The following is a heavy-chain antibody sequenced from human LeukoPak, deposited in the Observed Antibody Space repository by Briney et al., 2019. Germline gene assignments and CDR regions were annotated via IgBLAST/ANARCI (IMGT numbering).Heavy chain of an antibody. V-gene: IGHV3-7*01. CDR3: ARDLGEDYYDSSVGRHYYYYMDV. D-gene: IGHD3-22*01. J-gene: IGHJ6*03. CDR2: IKQDGSEK. Sequence: GGSLRLSCAASGFTFSSYWMSWVRQAPGKGLEWVANIKQDGSEKYYVDSVKGRFTISRDNAKNSLYLQMNSLRAEDTAVYYCARDLGEDYYDSSVGRHYYYYMDVWGKGTTVTVSS. CDR1: GFTFSSYW.